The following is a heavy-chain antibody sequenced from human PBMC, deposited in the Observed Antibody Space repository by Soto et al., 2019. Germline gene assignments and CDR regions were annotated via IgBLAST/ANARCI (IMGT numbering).Heavy chain of an antibody. D-gene: IGHD6-13*01. V-gene: IGHV3-33*01. CDR1: GFTFSSYG. Sequence: GGSLRLSCAASGFTFSSYGMHWVRQAPGKGLEWVAVIWYDGSNKYYADSVKGRFTISRDNSKNTLYLQMNSLRAEDTAVYYCARESVGSSSSWYEVTIIDYWGQGTLVTVSS. J-gene: IGHJ4*02. CDR2: IWYDGSNK. CDR3: ARESVGSSSSWYEVTIIDY.